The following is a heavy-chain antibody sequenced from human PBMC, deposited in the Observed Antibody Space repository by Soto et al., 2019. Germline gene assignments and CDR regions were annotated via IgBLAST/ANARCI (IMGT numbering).Heavy chain of an antibody. CDR1: GFIVSNNY. J-gene: IGHJ5*02. D-gene: IGHD2-2*01. Sequence: GGSLRLSCAASGFIVSNNYMSWVRQAPGKGLEWVSVMYSGGSTNYADSVKGRFTISRDNSKNTVYLQMNSLRAEDTAVYYCARDFAMRGWFDPWGQGALVTVSS. CDR3: ARDFAMRGWFDP. CDR2: MYSGGST. V-gene: IGHV3-53*01.